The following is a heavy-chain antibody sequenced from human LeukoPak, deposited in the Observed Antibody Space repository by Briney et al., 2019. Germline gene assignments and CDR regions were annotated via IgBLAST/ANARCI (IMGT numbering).Heavy chain of an antibody. J-gene: IGHJ4*02. Sequence: GGSLRLSCAASGFTFSRYAVHWVRQAPGKGLEYVSATSSNGGSTYYANSVKGRFTISRDNSKNTLYLQMGSLRAEDMAVYYCAGSTAVAGTAFDYWGQGTLVTVSP. CDR1: GFTFSRYA. CDR2: TSSNGGST. V-gene: IGHV3-64*01. D-gene: IGHD6-19*01. CDR3: AGSTAVAGTAFDY.